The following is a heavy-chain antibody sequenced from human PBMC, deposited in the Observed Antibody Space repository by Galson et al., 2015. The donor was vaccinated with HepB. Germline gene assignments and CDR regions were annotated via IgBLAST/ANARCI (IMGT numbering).Heavy chain of an antibody. Sequence: SETLSLTCAVSGASISTYYWSWIRRPPGKGLEWIGYISYSGSTNYNPSLKSRVTISVDTSKNQFSLKLSSVTAADTAVYYCARGRIVGTIDPFDNWGQGTLVTVSS. J-gene: IGHJ4*02. CDR2: ISYSGST. CDR1: GASISTYY. V-gene: IGHV4-59*01. CDR3: ARGRIVGTIDPFDN. D-gene: IGHD1-26*01.